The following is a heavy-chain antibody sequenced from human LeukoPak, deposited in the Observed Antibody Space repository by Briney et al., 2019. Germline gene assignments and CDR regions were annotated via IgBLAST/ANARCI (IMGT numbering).Heavy chain of an antibody. Sequence: SETLSLTCAVYGGSFSGYYWSWIRQPPGKGLEWIGEINYSGSTNYNPSLKSRVTISVDTSKNQFSLKLSSVTAADTAVYYCAMIAAPIDYWGQGTLVIVSS. CDR3: AMIAAPIDY. CDR1: GGSFSGYY. CDR2: INYSGST. V-gene: IGHV4-34*01. D-gene: IGHD6-25*01. J-gene: IGHJ4*02.